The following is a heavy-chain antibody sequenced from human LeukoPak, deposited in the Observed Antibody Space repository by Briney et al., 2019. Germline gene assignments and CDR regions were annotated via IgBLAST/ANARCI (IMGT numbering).Heavy chain of an antibody. Sequence: PSETLSLTCAVSGGSVSRSNWWNWVRQPPGKGLEWIGEIHHSGSTNYNPSLKSRVTMSVDKSKNQFSLKLSSVTAADTAVYYCARTEAFCSDTSCSNWFDPWGQGTLVTVSS. J-gene: IGHJ5*02. V-gene: IGHV4-4*02. D-gene: IGHD2-2*01. CDR3: ARTEAFCSDTSCSNWFDP. CDR1: GGSVSRSNW. CDR2: IHHSGST.